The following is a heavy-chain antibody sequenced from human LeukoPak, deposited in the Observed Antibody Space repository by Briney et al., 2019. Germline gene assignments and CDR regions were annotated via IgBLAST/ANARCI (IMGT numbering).Heavy chain of an antibody. CDR2: FDPEDGET. CDR1: GYTLTELS. Sequence: ASVKVSCKVSGYTLTELSMHWVRQAPGKGLEWMGGFDPEDGETIYARKFQGRVTMTEDTSTDTAYMELSSLRSEDTAVYYCASTLEYSSSWLDYWGQGTLVTVSS. V-gene: IGHV1-24*01. CDR3: ASTLEYSSSWLDY. D-gene: IGHD6-6*01. J-gene: IGHJ4*02.